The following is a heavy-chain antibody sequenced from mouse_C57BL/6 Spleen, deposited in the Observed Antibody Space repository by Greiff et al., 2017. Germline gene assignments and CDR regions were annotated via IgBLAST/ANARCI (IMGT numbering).Heavy chain of an antibody. CDR2: IDPSDSYT. Sequence: QVQLQQPGAELVMPGASVKLSCKASGYTFTSYWMHWVKQRPGQGLEWIGEIDPSDSYTNYNQKFKGKSTWTVDKSSSTAYMQLSSLTSEDSAVYYCARAWDENYFDYWGQGTTLTVSS. J-gene: IGHJ2*01. CDR3: ARAWDENYFDY. D-gene: IGHD4-1*01. CDR1: GYTFTSYW. V-gene: IGHV1-69*01.